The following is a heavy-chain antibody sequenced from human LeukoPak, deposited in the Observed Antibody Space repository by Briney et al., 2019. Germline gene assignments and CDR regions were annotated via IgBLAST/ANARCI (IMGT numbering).Heavy chain of an antibody. D-gene: IGHD5-18*01. J-gene: IGHJ4*02. V-gene: IGHV4-30-2*01. CDR3: ASGYSYGRY. CDR1: GGSISSGGYS. Sequence: TSQTLSLTCAVSGGSISSGGYSRSWIRQPPGKGLEWIGEINHSGSTNYNPSLKSRVTISVDTSKNQFSLKLSSVTAADTAVYYCASGYSYGRYWGQGTLVTVSS. CDR2: INHSGST.